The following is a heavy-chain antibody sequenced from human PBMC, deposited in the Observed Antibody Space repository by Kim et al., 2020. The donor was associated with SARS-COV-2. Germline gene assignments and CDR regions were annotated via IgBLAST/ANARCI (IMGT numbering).Heavy chain of an antibody. V-gene: IGHV3-30*18. Sequence: GGSLRLSCAASGFTFSSYGMHWVRQAPGKGLEWVAVISYDGSNKYYADSVKGRFTISRDNSKNTLYLQMNSLRAEDTAVYYCAKDQESIVGAGGFDPWGQGTLVTVSS. CDR3: AKDQESIVGAGGFDP. CDR1: GFTFSSYG. CDR2: ISYDGSNK. J-gene: IGHJ5*02. D-gene: IGHD1-26*01.